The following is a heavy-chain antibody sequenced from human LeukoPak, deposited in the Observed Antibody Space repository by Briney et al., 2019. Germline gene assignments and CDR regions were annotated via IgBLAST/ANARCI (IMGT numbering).Heavy chain of an antibody. CDR3: ARASGWQNWFDP. CDR1: GDSVSSNSAA. J-gene: IGHJ5*02. Sequence: SQTLSLTCALSGDSVSSNSAAWNWIRQSPSRGLEWLGRTYYRSKWYNDYAVSVKSRITINPGTSKNQFSLQLNSVTPEDTAVYYCARASGWQNWFDPWGQGTLVTVSS. CDR2: TYYRSKWYN. D-gene: IGHD6-25*01. V-gene: IGHV6-1*01.